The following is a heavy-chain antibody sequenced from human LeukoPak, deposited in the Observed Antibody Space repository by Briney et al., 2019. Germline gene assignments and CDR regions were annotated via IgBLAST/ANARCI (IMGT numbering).Heavy chain of an antibody. Sequence: PGGSLRLSCAASGFTLSSYSMNWVRQAPGKGLEWVSYISSSSTHIYYVDSVKGRFTISRDNARNSLYLQMNSLRAEDTAIYYCARSEHSSSSFDYWGQGTLVTVSS. CDR1: GFTLSSYS. V-gene: IGHV3-21*01. CDR2: ISSSSTHI. CDR3: ARSEHSSSSFDY. D-gene: IGHD6-6*01. J-gene: IGHJ4*02.